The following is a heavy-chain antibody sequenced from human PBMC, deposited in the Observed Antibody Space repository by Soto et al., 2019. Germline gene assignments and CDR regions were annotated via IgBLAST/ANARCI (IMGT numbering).Heavy chain of an antibody. V-gene: IGHV4-39*01. J-gene: IGHJ4*02. Sequence: QLQLQESGPGLVKPSETLSLTCTVSGGSISSSSYYWGWIRQPPGKGLEWIGSIYYSGSTYYNPSLKSRVTISVDTSKNQFSLKLSSVTAADTAVYYCARQSNYYDSSGYYEDYWGQGTLVTVSS. D-gene: IGHD3-22*01. CDR3: ARQSNYYDSSGYYEDY. CDR1: GGSISSSSYY. CDR2: IYYSGST.